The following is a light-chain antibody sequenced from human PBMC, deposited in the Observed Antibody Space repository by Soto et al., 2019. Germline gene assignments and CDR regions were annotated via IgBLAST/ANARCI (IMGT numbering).Light chain of an antibody. V-gene: IGKV1-33*01. CDR3: QQYEDLPLT. J-gene: IGKJ4*01. CDR1: QDISKY. CDR2: DAS. Sequence: DIQMTQSPSSLSASVGDRVTITCQASQDISKYLNWYQLKPGKAPRLLIFDASSVETGVPSRFSGSGFGTHFTFTIDSLQAEDLATYYCQQYEDLPLTFGGGTTVEI.